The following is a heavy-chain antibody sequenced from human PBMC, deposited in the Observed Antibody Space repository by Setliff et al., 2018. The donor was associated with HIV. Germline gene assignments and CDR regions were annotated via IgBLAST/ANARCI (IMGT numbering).Heavy chain of an antibody. V-gene: IGHV3-74*01. D-gene: IGHD3-10*01. Sequence: GGSLRLSCVVSGFTFTNYRMHWGRQVPGKGLTWVARINSDGNNIAYADSVEGRFTISRDNAKNTLYLQMNSLRGEDTAVYFCARTETLWFGESQDYWGQGTLVTVSS. CDR1: GFTFTNYR. J-gene: IGHJ4*02. CDR2: INSDGNNI. CDR3: ARTETLWFGESQDY.